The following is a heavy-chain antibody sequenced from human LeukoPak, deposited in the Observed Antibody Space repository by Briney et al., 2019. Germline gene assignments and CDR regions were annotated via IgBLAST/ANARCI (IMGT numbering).Heavy chain of an antibody. D-gene: IGHD3-3*01. CDR1: GGSISSYY. Sequence: SETLSLTCTVSGGSISSYYWSWIRQPPGEGLEWIGYIYYSGSTNYNPSLKSRVTISVDRSKNQFSLKLSSVTAADTAVYYCARGAREMGFLEWLLFDYWGQGTLVTVSS. CDR3: ARGAREMGFLEWLLFDY. CDR2: IYYSGST. V-gene: IGHV4-59*12. J-gene: IGHJ4*02.